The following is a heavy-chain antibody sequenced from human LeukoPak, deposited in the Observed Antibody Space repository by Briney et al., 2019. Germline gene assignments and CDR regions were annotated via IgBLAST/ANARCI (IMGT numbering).Heavy chain of an antibody. J-gene: IGHJ4*02. Sequence: PGGSLRLSCAASGFTFSSYSMNWVRQAPGKGLEWVSSISSGSSYIYYADSLKGRFTISRDNAKNSLYLQMNSLRAEDTAVHYCARAYGNSWYSTIWGQGTLVTVSS. CDR2: ISSGSSYI. CDR1: GFTFSSYS. CDR3: ARAYGNSWYSTI. V-gene: IGHV3-21*01. D-gene: IGHD6-13*01.